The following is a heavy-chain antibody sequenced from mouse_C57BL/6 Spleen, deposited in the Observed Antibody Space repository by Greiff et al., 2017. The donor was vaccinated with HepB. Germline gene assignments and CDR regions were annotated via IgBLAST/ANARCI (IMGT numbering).Heavy chain of an antibody. V-gene: IGHV1-55*01. CDR1: GYTFTSYW. J-gene: IGHJ1*03. CDR2: IYPGSGST. D-gene: IGHD2-2*01. CDR3: ARGLATMVTYWYFDV. Sequence: VQLQQPGAELVKPGASVKMSCKASGYTFTSYWITWVKQRPGQGLEWIGEIYPGSGSTNYNEKFKSKATLTVDTSSSTAYMQLSSLTSEDSAVYYCARGLATMVTYWYFDVWGTGTTVTVSS.